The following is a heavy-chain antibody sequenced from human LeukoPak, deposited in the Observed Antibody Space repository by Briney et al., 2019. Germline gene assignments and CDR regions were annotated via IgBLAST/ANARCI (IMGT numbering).Heavy chain of an antibody. D-gene: IGHD6-19*01. CDR2: INPNSGGT. CDR3: AREGRSSGWVEF. CDR1: GYAFIGYY. Sequence: ASVKVSCKAYGYAFIGYYMHWVRQAPGQGPEWMGWINPNSGGTNYAQNFQGRVTMTRDRSISTAYMELSRLRSDDTAVYYCAREGRSSGWVEFWGQGTLVTVSS. J-gene: IGHJ4*02. V-gene: IGHV1-2*02.